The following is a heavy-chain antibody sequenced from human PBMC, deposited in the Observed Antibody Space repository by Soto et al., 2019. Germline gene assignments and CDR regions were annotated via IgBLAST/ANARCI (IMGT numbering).Heavy chain of an antibody. CDR1: GGSISTYY. V-gene: IGHV4-59*13. J-gene: IGHJ5*02. D-gene: IGHD3-10*01. Sequence: SETLSLTCTVTGGSISTYYWSLIRQPPGKGLEWIGHIYYTGNTNYNPSLKSRVTISVDTSTNRFSLRLRSVSAADTAVYYCARAKSFEFHNWFDPWGQGTLVTVSS. CDR3: ARAKSFEFHNWFDP. CDR2: IYYTGNT.